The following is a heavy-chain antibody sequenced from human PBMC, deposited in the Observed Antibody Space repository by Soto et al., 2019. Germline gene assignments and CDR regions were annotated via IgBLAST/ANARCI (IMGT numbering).Heavy chain of an antibody. CDR3: ARLMRLATPAHNYYYGMDV. V-gene: IGHV4-39*01. D-gene: IGHD2-2*01. J-gene: IGHJ6*02. Sequence: PSETLSLTCTVSGGSISSSSYYWGWIRQPPGKGLEWIGSIYYSGSTYYNPSLKSRVTISVDTSKNQFSLKLSSVTAVDTAVYYCARLMRLATPAHNYYYGMDVWGQGTTVTVSS. CDR2: IYYSGST. CDR1: GGSISSSSYY.